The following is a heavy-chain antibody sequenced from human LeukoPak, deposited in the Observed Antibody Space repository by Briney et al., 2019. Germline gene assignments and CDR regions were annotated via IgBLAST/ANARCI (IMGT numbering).Heavy chain of an antibody. Sequence: GGSLRLSCAASGFTVSSNYMSWVRQAPGKGLEWVSVIYSGGSTYYADSVKGRFTISRDNSKNTLYLQMNSLRAEDTAVYYCARGDSYVHFDYWGQGTLVTVSS. CDR1: GFTVSSNY. D-gene: IGHD5-18*01. CDR3: ARGDSYVHFDY. J-gene: IGHJ4*02. V-gene: IGHV3-66*01. CDR2: IYSGGST.